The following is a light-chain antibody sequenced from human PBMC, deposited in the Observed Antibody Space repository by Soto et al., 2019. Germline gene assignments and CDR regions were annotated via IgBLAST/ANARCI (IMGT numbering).Light chain of an antibody. CDR2: DAS. CDR3: QQFNSYPQT. J-gene: IGKJ2*01. CDR1: QGISSA. Sequence: AIPLTQSPSSLSASVGDRVTITCRASQGISSALAWYQQKPGKAPKLLIYDASSLESGVPSRFSGSGSGTDFTLTISSLQPEDFAAYYCQQFNSYPQTFGQGTKLEIK. V-gene: IGKV1-13*02.